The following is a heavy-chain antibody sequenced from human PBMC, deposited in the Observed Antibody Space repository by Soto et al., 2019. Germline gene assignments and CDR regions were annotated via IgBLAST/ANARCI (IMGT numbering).Heavy chain of an antibody. Sequence: GGSLRLSCAASGFTFSSYAMHWVRQAPGKGLEWVAVISYDGSNKYYADSVKGRFTISRDNSKNTLYLQMNSLRAEDTAVYYCARRSEVYYYYGMDVWGQGTTVTVSS. CDR1: GFTFSSYA. J-gene: IGHJ6*02. CDR2: ISYDGSNK. V-gene: IGHV3-30-3*01. CDR3: ARRSEVYYYYGMDV. D-gene: IGHD3-3*01.